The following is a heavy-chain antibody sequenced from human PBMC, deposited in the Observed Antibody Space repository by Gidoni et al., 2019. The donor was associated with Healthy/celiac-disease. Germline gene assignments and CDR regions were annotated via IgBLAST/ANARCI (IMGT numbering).Heavy chain of an antibody. V-gene: IGHV3-30-3*01. CDR1: GFTFSSYA. J-gene: IGHJ4*02. D-gene: IGHD6-13*01. Sequence: QVQLVESGGGVVQPGRSLRLSCAASGFTFSSYAMHWVRQAPGKGLEWVAVISYDGSNKYYADSVKGRFTISRDNSKNTLYLQMNSLREEDTAVYYCARPPPGIAAAVDWGQGTLVTVSS. CDR3: ARPPPGIAAAVD. CDR2: ISYDGSNK.